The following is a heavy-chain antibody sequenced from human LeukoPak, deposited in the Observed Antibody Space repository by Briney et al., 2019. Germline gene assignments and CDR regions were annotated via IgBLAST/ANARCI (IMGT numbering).Heavy chain of an antibody. CDR2: IYYSGST. J-gene: IGHJ3*02. D-gene: IGHD3-3*01. V-gene: IGHV4-59*01. CDR1: GGSISRYY. Sequence: PSETLSLTCTVSGGSISRYYWSWIRQPPGKGLEWIGYIYYSGSTNYKPSLKSRVTISVDASKNQFSLKLRSVTAADTAVYYCARAWSGYDVFDIWGQGTMVTVSS. CDR3: ARAWSGYDVFDI.